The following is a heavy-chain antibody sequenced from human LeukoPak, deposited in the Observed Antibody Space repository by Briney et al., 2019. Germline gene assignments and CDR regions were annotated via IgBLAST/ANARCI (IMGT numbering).Heavy chain of an antibody. CDR1: GFAFSNFA. V-gene: IGHV3-7*01. CDR3: ARANKAIYYDSSGAFDY. J-gene: IGHJ4*02. D-gene: IGHD3-22*01. CDR2: IKQDGSEK. Sequence: GGSLRLSCAASGFAFSNFAMSWVRQAPGKGLEWVANIKQDGSEKYYVDSVKGRFTIARDNAKNSLYLQMNSLRAEDTAVYYCARANKAIYYDSSGAFDYWGQGTLVTVSS.